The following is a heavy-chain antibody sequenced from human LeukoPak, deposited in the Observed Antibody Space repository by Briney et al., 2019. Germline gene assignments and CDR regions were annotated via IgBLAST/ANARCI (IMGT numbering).Heavy chain of an antibody. CDR3: ARSAAMDSHYYYGMDV. J-gene: IGHJ6*02. CDR1: GGTFSSYA. V-gene: IGHV1-69*04. Sequence: ASVKVSCKASGGTFSSYAISWVRQAPGQGLEWMGRIIPILGIANYAQKFQGRVTITADKSTSTAYMELSSLRSEDTAVYYCARSAAMDSHYYYGMDVWGQGTTVTVSS. CDR2: IIPILGIA. D-gene: IGHD5-18*01.